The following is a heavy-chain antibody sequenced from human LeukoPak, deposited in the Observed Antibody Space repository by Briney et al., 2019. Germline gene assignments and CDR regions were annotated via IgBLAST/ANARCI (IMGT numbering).Heavy chain of an antibody. CDR2: INHSGST. CDR3: ARGPPQLLWFGELLSVYFDY. D-gene: IGHD3-10*01. CDR1: GGSFSGYY. Sequence: PSQTLSLTCAVYGGSFSGYYWSWIRQPPGKGLEWIGEINHSGSTNYNPSLKSRVPISVDTSKNQFSLKLSSVTAADTAVYYCARGPPQLLWFGELLSVYFDYWGQGTLVTVSS. V-gene: IGHV4-34*01. J-gene: IGHJ4*02.